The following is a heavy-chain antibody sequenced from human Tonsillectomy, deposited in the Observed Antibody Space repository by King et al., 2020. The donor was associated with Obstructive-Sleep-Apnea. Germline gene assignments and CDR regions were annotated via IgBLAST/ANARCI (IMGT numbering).Heavy chain of an antibody. D-gene: IGHD6-19*01. J-gene: IGHJ5*02. CDR3: ARLSMAGTGWFDP. CDR1: GYTFTNYG. CDR2: ISVYNGNT. Sequence: QLVQSGAEVKKPGAPVKVSCKASGYTFTNYGITWVRQAPGQVLEWMGWISVYNGNTNYAQKLQGRVTMTTDTSTTIAYMEPRSLRADDTAVSYCARLSMAGTGWFDPWGQGTLVTVSS. V-gene: IGHV1-18*04.